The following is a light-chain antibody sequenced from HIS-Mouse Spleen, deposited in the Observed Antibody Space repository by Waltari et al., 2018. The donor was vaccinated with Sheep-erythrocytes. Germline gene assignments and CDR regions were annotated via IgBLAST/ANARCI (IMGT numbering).Light chain of an antibody. J-gene: IGLJ3*02. CDR1: SSDVGRYNL. CDR2: EGS. CDR3: CSYAGSSTPWV. Sequence: QSALTQPSSVSGSPGQSITNSCTGTSSDVGRYNLVSWYQQHPGKAPKLMIYEGSKRPSGVSNRFSGSKSGNTASLTISGLQAEDEADYYCCSYAGSSTPWVFGGGTKLTVL. V-gene: IGLV2-23*01.